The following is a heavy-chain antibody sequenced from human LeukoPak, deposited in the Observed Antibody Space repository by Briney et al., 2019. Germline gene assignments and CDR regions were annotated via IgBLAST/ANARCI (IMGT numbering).Heavy chain of an antibody. CDR1: GGSISSYY. CDR2: IDISGST. Sequence: PSETLSLTCTVSGGSISSYYWSWIRQPAGKGLEWIGRIDISGSTNHNLSLKSRVTMSVDTSKNQFSLKLSSVTAADTAVYYCARLGWGGSYYFDYWGQGTLVTVSS. D-gene: IGHD3-3*01. V-gene: IGHV4-4*07. CDR3: ARLGWGGSYYFDY. J-gene: IGHJ4*02.